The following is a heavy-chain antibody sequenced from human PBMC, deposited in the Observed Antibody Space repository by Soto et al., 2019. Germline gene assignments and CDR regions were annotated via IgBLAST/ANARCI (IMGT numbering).Heavy chain of an antibody. V-gene: IGHV4-59*08. CDR2: IYYSGST. D-gene: IGHD1-1*01. CDR1: GGSISSYY. J-gene: IGHJ5*02. Sequence: SETLSLTCTVSGGSISSYYWSWIRQPPGKGLEWIGYIYYSGSTNYNPSLKSRVTISVDTSKNQFSLKLSSVTAADTAVYYCARHHPGYYWFDPWGQGTRVTVSS. CDR3: ARHHPGYYWFDP.